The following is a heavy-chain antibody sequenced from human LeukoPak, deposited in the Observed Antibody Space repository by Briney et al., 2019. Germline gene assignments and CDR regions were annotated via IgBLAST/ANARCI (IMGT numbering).Heavy chain of an antibody. CDR3: AKLSGSYPNDAFDI. CDR1: GYSISSGYY. D-gene: IGHD1-26*01. CDR2: IYHSGRT. V-gene: IGHV4-38-2*02. J-gene: IGHJ3*02. Sequence: SETLSLTCTVSGYSISSGYYWGWIRQPPGKGLEWIGSIYHSGRTFYNPSLKSRVTISVDTSKNQFSLKLTSVTAADTAVYYCAKLSGSYPNDAFDIWGQGTMVTVSS.